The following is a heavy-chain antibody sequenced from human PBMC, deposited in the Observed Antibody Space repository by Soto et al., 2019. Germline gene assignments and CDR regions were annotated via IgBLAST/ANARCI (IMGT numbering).Heavy chain of an antibody. CDR1: GLIVSSTY. D-gene: IGHD2-15*01. V-gene: IGHV3-66*01. CDR2: ISNGGDT. CDR3: ARETRYCSGGSCSITGDAFDI. J-gene: IGHJ3*02. Sequence: EVQLVESGGGLVQPGGSLRLSCAASGLIVSSTYMSCVRQAPGKGLEWVSVISNGGDTHYADSVKGRFSLSRDISNNTLHLQMSSLRVEDTAVYYCARETRYCSGGSCSITGDAFDIWGHGTMVSVSS.